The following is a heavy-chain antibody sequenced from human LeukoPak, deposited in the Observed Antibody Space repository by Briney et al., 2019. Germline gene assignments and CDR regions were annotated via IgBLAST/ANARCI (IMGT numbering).Heavy chain of an antibody. J-gene: IGHJ3*02. CDR2: IRFDGANT. Sequence: PGGSLRLSCAASGFTFSSYGMHWVRQAPGKGLDWVAFIRFDGANTYYADSVKGRFTISRDTSKNTLHLQMNSLRPDDTAVYYCAKHWDGYSDALSAFDIWGQGTMVTVSS. CDR3: AKHWDGYSDALSAFDI. CDR1: GFTFSSYG. V-gene: IGHV3-30*02. D-gene: IGHD5-18*01.